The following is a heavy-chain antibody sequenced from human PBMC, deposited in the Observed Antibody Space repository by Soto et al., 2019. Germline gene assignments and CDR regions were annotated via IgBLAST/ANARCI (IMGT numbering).Heavy chain of an antibody. V-gene: IGHV1-18*01. CDR3: ARLNYYDSSGYYYADY. D-gene: IGHD3-22*01. CDR1: GYTFNSYG. Sequence: ASVKVCCKASGYTFNSYGIRWVRQEHGQGLEWMGWISAYNGNTNYAQKLQGRVTMTTDTSTSTAYMELRSLRSDDTAVYYCARLNYYDSSGYYYADYWGQGTLVTVSS. J-gene: IGHJ4*02. CDR2: ISAYNGNT.